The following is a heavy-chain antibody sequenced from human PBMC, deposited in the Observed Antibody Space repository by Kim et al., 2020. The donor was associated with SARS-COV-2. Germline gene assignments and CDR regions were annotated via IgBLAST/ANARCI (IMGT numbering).Heavy chain of an antibody. V-gene: IGHV1-46*01. CDR3: ARVRSAAGTGMDV. J-gene: IGHJ6*02. D-gene: IGHD6-13*01. Sequence: YAQKFQGRVTMTRDTSTSTVYMELSSLRSEDTAVYYCARVRSAAGTGMDVWGQGTTVTVSS.